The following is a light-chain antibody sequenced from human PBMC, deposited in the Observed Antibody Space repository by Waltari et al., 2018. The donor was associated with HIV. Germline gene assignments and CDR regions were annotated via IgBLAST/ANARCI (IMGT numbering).Light chain of an antibody. V-gene: IGLV2-23*02. J-gene: IGLJ1*01. CDR3: CSYAGSSTPFV. Sequence: QSALTQPASVSGSPGPSINLSCHGTSSYCWRYKHLSLYQQYPGKVPKLMIYEVSKRPSGVSNRFSGSKSGNTASLTISGLQAEDEADYYCCSYAGSSTPFVFGTATKVTVL. CDR1: SSYCWRYKH. CDR2: EVS.